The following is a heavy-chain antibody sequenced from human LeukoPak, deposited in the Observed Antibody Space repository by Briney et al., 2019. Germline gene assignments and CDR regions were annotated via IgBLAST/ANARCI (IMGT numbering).Heavy chain of an antibody. D-gene: IGHD6-6*01. J-gene: IGHJ4*02. CDR1: GFTISDHG. CDR3: ARARDEYYFDY. V-gene: IGHV3-33*08. CDR2: IRYDGNEK. Sequence: GTSLRLSCEVSGFTISDHGMHWVRQAPGKGLEWVTVIRYDGNEKYYADSVKGRFTISKDNSKNMLYLQMNNLRVEDTAVYYCARARDEYYFDYWGQGALVTVSS.